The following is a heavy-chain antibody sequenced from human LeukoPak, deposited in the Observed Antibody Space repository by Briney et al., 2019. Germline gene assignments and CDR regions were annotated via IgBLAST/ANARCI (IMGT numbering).Heavy chain of an antibody. CDR1: GYSISSDYY. V-gene: IGHV4-38-2*01. J-gene: IGHJ2*01. CDR3: ARLPYSSSWAYWYFDL. Sequence: PSETLSLTCAVSGYSISSDYYWGWIRQPPGKGLEWIGSIYHSGSTYYNPSLKSRVTISVDTSKNQFSLKLSSVTAADTAVYYCARLPYSSSWAYWYFDLWGRGTLVTVSS. CDR2: IYHSGST. D-gene: IGHD6-13*01.